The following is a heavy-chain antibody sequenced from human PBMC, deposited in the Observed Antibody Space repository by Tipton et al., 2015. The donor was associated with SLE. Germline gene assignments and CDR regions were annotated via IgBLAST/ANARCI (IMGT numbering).Heavy chain of an antibody. CDR2: VNHVGHI. CDR3: ASWRDSSGWYLRAFDL. Sequence: TLSLTCAVYGVSFSGHYWSWIRQAPGKGLEWIAEVNHVGHINYNPSLKRRVTISLDTPKNEFSLKMTSVTAADTAVYYCASWRDSSGWYLRAFDLWGQGTMVSVSS. V-gene: IGHV4-34*01. J-gene: IGHJ3*01. D-gene: IGHD6-19*01. CDR1: GVSFSGHY.